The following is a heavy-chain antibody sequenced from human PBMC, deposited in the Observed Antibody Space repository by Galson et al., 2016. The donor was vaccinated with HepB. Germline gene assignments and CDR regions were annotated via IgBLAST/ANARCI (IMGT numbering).Heavy chain of an antibody. CDR1: GDSISPYY. D-gene: IGHD3-3*01. J-gene: IGHJ3*02. Sequence: ETLSLTCTVSGDSISPYYWNWIRQPTGKGLEWIGRMFPNGATNYNPSLTSRVTMSVDTSKNQFFLKMRPVTAADTAVYYCTRGETIFGVPEAFDMWGQGAKVTVSS. CDR2: MFPNGAT. CDR3: TRGETIFGVPEAFDM. V-gene: IGHV4-4*07.